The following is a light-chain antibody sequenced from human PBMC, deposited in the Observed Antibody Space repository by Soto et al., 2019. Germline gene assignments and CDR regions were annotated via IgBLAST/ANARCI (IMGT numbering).Light chain of an antibody. Sequence: DLQSTQSXSNLSASVGDRFPITCRARQSISVLLAWYQQKAVKSPKLLIYAASTLQSGVPSRFSGSGSGTDFTLTISCLQSEDFATYYCQQYYSYPPTFGGGTQVDIK. J-gene: IGKJ4*01. CDR3: QQYYSYPPT. CDR2: AAS. CDR1: QSISVL. V-gene: IGKV1-5*01.